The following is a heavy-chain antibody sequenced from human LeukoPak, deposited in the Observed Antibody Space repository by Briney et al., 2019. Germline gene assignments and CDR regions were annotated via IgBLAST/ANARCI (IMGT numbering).Heavy chain of an antibody. CDR1: GFTFSSYS. D-gene: IGHD3-22*01. V-gene: IGHV3-74*01. CDR2: INSDGSST. CDR3: ARASYYDSSGYYYGDDAFDI. Sequence: GGSLRLSCAASGFTFSSYSMHWVRQAPGKGLVWVSRINSDGSSTSYADSVKGRFTISRDNAKNTLYLQMNSLRAEDTAVYYCARASYYDSSGYYYGDDAFDIWGQGTMVTVSS. J-gene: IGHJ3*02.